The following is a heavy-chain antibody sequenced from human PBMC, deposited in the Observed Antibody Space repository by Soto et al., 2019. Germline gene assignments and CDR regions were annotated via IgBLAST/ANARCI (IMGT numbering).Heavy chain of an antibody. CDR1: GFTFSSYW. J-gene: IGHJ6*02. Sequence: GGSLRLSCAASGFTFSSYWMSWVRQAPGKGLEWVANIKQDGSEKYYVDSVKGRFTISRDNAKNSLYLQMNSLRAEDTAVYYCARVVDDIVVVPAVPGLYYYYGMDVWGQGTTVTVSS. CDR3: ARVVDDIVVVPAVPGLYYYYGMDV. D-gene: IGHD2-2*01. V-gene: IGHV3-7*05. CDR2: IKQDGSEK.